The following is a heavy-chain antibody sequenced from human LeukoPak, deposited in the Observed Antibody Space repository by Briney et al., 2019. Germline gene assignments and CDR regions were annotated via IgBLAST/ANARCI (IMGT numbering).Heavy chain of an antibody. D-gene: IGHD3-22*01. Sequence: GGSLRLSCAASGFTFSYYAMHWVRQAPGKGLEWVAVISYDGTNKYYADSVKGRFTISRDNSKNTLYLQMNSLRAEDTAVYYCARVLNYYDSSGYYFSYWGQGTLVTVSS. V-gene: IGHV3-30-3*01. CDR1: GFTFSYYA. CDR2: ISYDGTNK. J-gene: IGHJ4*02. CDR3: ARVLNYYDSSGYYFSY.